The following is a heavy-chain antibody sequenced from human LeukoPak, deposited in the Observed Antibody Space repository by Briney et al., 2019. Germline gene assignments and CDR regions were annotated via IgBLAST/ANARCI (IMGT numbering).Heavy chain of an antibody. J-gene: IGHJ6*03. CDR1: GFTVNNNY. CDR2: IYSSGST. V-gene: IGHV3-53*01. CDR3: ARSAYGGTGRYYYYYMDV. Sequence: GGSLRLSCAASGFTVNNNYMSWVRQAPGKGLEWVSVIYSSGSTDYADSVKGRFTISRDNSKNTLYLQMNSLRAEDTAVYYCARSAYGGTGRYYYYYMDVWGIGTTVTISS. D-gene: IGHD4-23*01.